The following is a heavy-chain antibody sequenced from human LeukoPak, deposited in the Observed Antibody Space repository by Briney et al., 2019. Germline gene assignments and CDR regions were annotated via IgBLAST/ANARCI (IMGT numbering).Heavy chain of an antibody. D-gene: IGHD3-3*01. Sequence: SETLSHTCTVSGGSISSYYWSWIRQPPGKGLEWIGYIYYSGSTNYNPSLKSRVTISVDTSKNQFSLKLSSVTAADTAVYYCARGYDDFWSGWGPYFDYWGQGTLVTVSS. V-gene: IGHV4-59*01. CDR1: GGSISSYY. J-gene: IGHJ4*02. CDR3: ARGYDDFWSGWGPYFDY. CDR2: IYYSGST.